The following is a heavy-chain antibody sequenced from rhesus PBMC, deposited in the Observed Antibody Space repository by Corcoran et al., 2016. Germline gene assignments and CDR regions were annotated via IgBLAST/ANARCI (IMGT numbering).Heavy chain of an antibody. Sequence: QVQLQESGPGLVKPSETLSLTCAVSGHSISRGYGWSWLRLPPGEGLGWIGYIGGSSCNTNYNPSLKSRVTSSKDTSKNQFALKLSSVTAADTAVYYCARPYEDDYGYYYPGFDYWGQGVLVTVSS. J-gene: IGHJ4*01. V-gene: IGHV4-127*01. CDR3: ARPYEDDYGYYYPGFDY. D-gene: IGHD3-9*01. CDR2: IGGSSCNT. CDR1: GHSISRGYG.